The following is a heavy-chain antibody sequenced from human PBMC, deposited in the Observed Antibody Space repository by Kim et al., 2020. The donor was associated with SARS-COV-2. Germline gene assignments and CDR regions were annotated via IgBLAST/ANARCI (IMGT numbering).Heavy chain of an antibody. CDR1: GYSFTSYW. D-gene: IGHD3-3*01. J-gene: IGHJ6*02. Sequence: GESLKISCKGSGYSFTSYWISWVRQMPGKGLEWMGRIDPSDSYTNYSPSFQGHVTISADKSISTAYLQWSSLKASDTAMYYCASPRPNYDFWSGYYYGMDVWGQGTTVTVSS. CDR3: ASPRPNYDFWSGYYYGMDV. V-gene: IGHV5-10-1*01. CDR2: IDPSDSYT.